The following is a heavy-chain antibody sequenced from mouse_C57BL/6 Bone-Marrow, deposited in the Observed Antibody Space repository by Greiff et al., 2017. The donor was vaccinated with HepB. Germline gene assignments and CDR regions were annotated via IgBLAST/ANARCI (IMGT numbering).Heavy chain of an antibody. J-gene: IGHJ3*01. CDR3: ARDEDYDGSFAY. CDR2: SRNKANDYTT. CDR1: GFTFSDFY. Sequence: EVNVVESGGGLVQSGRSLRLSCATSGFTFSDFYMEWVRQAPGKGLEWIAASRNKANDYTTEYSASVKGRFIVSRDTYQSILYLQMHALRAEDTAIYYCARDEDYDGSFAYWGQGTLVTVSA. V-gene: IGHV7-1*01. D-gene: IGHD1-1*01.